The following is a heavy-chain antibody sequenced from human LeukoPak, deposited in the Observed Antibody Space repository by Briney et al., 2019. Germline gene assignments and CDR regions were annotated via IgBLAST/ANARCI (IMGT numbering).Heavy chain of an antibody. J-gene: IGHJ5*02. Sequence: KPSQTLSLTCTVSGGSISSGGYYWSWIRQHPGKGLEWIGYIYYSGSTYYNPSLKSRVTISVDTSKNQFSLKLSSVTAADTAVYHCARIERFWFDPWGQGTLVTVSS. V-gene: IGHV4-31*03. CDR1: GGSISSGGYY. D-gene: IGHD6-25*01. CDR2: IYYSGST. CDR3: ARIERFWFDP.